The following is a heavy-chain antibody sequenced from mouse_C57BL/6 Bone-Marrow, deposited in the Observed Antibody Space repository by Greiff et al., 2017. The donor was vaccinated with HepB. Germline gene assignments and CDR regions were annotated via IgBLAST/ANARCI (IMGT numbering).Heavy chain of an antibody. Sequence: EVQLQQSGAELVRPGASVKLSCTASGFNIKDDYMHWVKQRPEQGLEWIGWIDPENGDTEYASKFQGKATITADTSSNTAYLQLSSLTSEDTAVYYCTTFYYYGSSYGDYYAMDYWGQGTSVTVSS. CDR3: TTFYYYGSSYGDYYAMDY. D-gene: IGHD1-1*01. CDR2: IDPENGDT. V-gene: IGHV14-4*01. CDR1: GFNIKDDY. J-gene: IGHJ4*01.